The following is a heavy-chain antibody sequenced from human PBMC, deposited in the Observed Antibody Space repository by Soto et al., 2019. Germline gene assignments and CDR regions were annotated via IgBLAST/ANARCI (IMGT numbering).Heavy chain of an antibody. CDR2: IDPSDSHI. J-gene: IGHJ6*02. V-gene: IGHV5-10-1*01. CDR1: GYSFTSYW. Sequence: GESLKISGNGSGYSFTSYWISWVRQMPGKGLEWMGMIDPSDSHIYYSPSFQGHVTISADKSISTAYLQWSSLKASDTALYYWARFLVRTIFGGVTDGMDVWGQATTVTVYS. CDR3: ARFLVRTIFGGVTDGMDV. D-gene: IGHD3-3*01.